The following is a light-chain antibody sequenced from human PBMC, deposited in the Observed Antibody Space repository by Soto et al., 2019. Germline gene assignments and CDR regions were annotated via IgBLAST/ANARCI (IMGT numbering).Light chain of an antibody. CDR3: QQYNNWPPLT. V-gene: IGKV3-15*01. Sequence: EIVMTQSPATLSVSPGERATLSCRASQSVVNNLAWYQQKPGQPPRLLIYGASTRATGIPARFSGSGSGTEFTLTISSLQSEDFAVYYCQQYNNWPPLTFGGGTKVEIK. J-gene: IGKJ4*01. CDR1: QSVVNN. CDR2: GAS.